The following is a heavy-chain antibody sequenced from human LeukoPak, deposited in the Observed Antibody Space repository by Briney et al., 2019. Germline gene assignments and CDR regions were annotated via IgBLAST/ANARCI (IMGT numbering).Heavy chain of an antibody. D-gene: IGHD2-15*01. Sequence: PGGSLRLSCAASGFTFSNYGMSWVRQAPGKGLEWVSVISDSGSSAYYADSVKGRFTISRDNSKNTMYLQMSSLRAEDTAVYYCAPDLRGAAWSLDYWGEGILVTVSS. CDR3: APDLRGAAWSLDY. J-gene: IGHJ4*02. V-gene: IGHV3-23*01. CDR2: ISDSGSSA. CDR1: GFTFSNYG.